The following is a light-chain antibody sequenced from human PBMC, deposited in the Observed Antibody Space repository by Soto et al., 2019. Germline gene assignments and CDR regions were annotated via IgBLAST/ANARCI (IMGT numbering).Light chain of an antibody. J-gene: IGKJ4*01. Sequence: EIVLTQSPGTLSLSPGERATLSCGASQSVSSYLAWYQQKPGQAPRLLIYGASNRATGIPDRFSGSGSGTDFTLTISRLEPEDFAVYYCQQYESSPPLTFGGGTKVDIK. CDR2: GAS. V-gene: IGKV3-20*01. CDR3: QQYESSPPLT. CDR1: QSVSSY.